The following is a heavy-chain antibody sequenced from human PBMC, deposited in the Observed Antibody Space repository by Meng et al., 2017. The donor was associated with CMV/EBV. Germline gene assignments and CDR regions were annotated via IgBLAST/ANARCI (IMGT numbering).Heavy chain of an antibody. Sequence: GSLRLSCAVYGGSFSGYCWSWIRQPPGKGLEWIGEINHSGSTNYNPSLKSRVTISVDTSKNQFSLKLSSVTAADTAVYYCARGQGDFWSGYSVYYYYYGMDVWGQGTTVTVSS. CDR2: INHSGST. J-gene: IGHJ6*02. CDR1: GGSFSGYC. D-gene: IGHD3-3*01. CDR3: ARGQGDFWSGYSVYYYYYGMDV. V-gene: IGHV4-34*01.